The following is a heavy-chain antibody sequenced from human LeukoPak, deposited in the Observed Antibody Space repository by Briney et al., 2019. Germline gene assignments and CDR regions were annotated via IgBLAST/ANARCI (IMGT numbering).Heavy chain of an antibody. CDR1: GGSISSGDYY. J-gene: IGHJ4*02. D-gene: IGHD5-18*01. V-gene: IGHV4-61*03. Sequence: SETLSLTCTVSGGSISSGDYYWSWIRQPPGKGLEWIGYIYYSGSTNYNPSLRSRVTLSVDTSKNHFSLKLSSVTVADTAVYYCARSGRGYSYGFSDWGQGTLVTVSS. CDR2: IYYSGST. CDR3: ARSGRGYSYGFSD.